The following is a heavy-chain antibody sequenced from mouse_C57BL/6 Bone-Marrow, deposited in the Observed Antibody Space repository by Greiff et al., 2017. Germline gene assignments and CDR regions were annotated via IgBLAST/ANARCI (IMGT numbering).Heavy chain of an antibody. CDR1: GTTFPSYW. CDR2: IHPNSGST. D-gene: IGHD2-3*01. J-gene: IGHJ2*01. CDR3: ARGYYAPDY. Sequence: QVQLLQPGAELVKPGASVKLSCKASGTTFPSYWMHWVKPRPGQGLEWIGMIHPNSGSTNYNEKFKSKATLTVDKSSSTAYMQLSSLTSEDSAVYYGARGYYAPDYWGQGTTLTVST. V-gene: IGHV1-64*01.